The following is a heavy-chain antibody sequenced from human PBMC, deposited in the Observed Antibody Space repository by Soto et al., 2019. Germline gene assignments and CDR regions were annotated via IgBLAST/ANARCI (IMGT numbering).Heavy chain of an antibody. V-gene: IGHV3-23*01. CDR1: GFTFSSYA. Sequence: GGSLRLSCAASGFTFSSYAMSWVRQAPGKGLEWVSAISGSGGSTYYADSVKGRFTISRDNSKNTLYLQMNSLRAEDTAVYYCAKDRIAARLAYYFDYWGQGTLVTVSS. J-gene: IGHJ4*02. CDR2: ISGSGGST. D-gene: IGHD6-6*01. CDR3: AKDRIAARLAYYFDY.